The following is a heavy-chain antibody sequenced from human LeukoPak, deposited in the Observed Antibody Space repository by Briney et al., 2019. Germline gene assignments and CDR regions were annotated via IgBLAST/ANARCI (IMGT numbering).Heavy chain of an antibody. CDR2: IWYDGTNR. Sequence: GRSLRLSCTTSGFTFSTYGMHWVRQAPGKGLEWVAVIWYDGTNRYYADSVKGRFTISRDNSKNTLYLQMNSMRAEDTAVYYCARDQDRAFDIWGQGTMVTVSS. V-gene: IGHV3-33*01. J-gene: IGHJ3*02. CDR3: ARDQDRAFDI. CDR1: GFTFSTYG.